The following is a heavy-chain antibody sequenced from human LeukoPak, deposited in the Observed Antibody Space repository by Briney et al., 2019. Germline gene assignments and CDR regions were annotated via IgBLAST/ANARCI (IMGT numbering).Heavy chain of an antibody. CDR3: ARDRKTGNYYPDY. J-gene: IGHJ4*02. CDR2: IWYDGSTK. D-gene: IGHD1-7*01. V-gene: IGHV3-33*01. Sequence: PGRSLRLSCAASGFTFSIHGMHWVRRTPGKGLEWLAVIWYDGSTKYYADSVKGRFTISRDNSGNTVFLHMNSLRAEDTAFYFCARDRKTGNYYPDYWGRGTLVTVSS. CDR1: GFTFSIHG.